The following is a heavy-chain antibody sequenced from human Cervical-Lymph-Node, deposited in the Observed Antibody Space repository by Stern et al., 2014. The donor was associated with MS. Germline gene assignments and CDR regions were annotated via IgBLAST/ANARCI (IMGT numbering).Heavy chain of an antibody. CDR2: IDPGASEP. CDR3: ARQTTAWASDV. D-gene: IGHD1-14*01. J-gene: IGHJ4*02. V-gene: IGHV5-51*01. Sequence: EVQLVESGAELIRPGESLKISCKGSGFKFSIYWIAWVRQMPGKGMERSGTIDPGASEPRYSPSFQGQVTMSADKSPSTAYLQWSSLNASDTAMYFCARQTTAWASDVWGQGTLVTVSS. CDR1: GFKFSIYW.